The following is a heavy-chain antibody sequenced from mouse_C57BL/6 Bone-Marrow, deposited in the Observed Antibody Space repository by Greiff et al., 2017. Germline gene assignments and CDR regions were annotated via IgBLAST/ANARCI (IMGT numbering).Heavy chain of an antibody. Sequence: EVKLVESGGDLVKPGASLKLSCAASGFTFSSYGMSWVRQTPDKRLEWVATISSGGSYTYYPDSVKGRFTISRDNAKNTLYLQMSSLKSEDTAIYYCARHRYYYGSSYDYWGQGTPLTVSS. V-gene: IGHV5-6*01. CDR3: ARHRYYYGSSYDY. J-gene: IGHJ2*01. CDR2: ISSGGSYT. CDR1: GFTFSSYG. D-gene: IGHD1-1*01.